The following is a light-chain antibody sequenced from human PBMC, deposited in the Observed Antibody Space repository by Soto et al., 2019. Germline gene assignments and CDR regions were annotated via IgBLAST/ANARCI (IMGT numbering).Light chain of an antibody. CDR1: QSVSGN. CDR3: QHDVAPPIT. Sequence: EIVMTQSTTPLSASPGERFTLSCRVSQSVSGNLAWYQQKPGQAPRLLIYGAVTRATGIPARFSGSGSGTEFTLTISGLQSEDFATYYCQHDVAPPITFGHVTRLEI. V-gene: IGKV3D-15*01. CDR2: GAV. J-gene: IGKJ5*01.